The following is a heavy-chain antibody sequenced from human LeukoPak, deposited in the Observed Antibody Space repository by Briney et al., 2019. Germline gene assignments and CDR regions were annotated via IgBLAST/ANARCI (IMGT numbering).Heavy chain of an antibody. J-gene: IGHJ6*04. CDR2: ISSSSSYI. V-gene: IGHV3-21*01. CDR1: GFTFSSYS. CDR3: ARDGGGVVVVVAATTGTGMDV. D-gene: IGHD2-15*01. Sequence: PGGSLRLSCAASGFTFSSYSMNWVRQARGKGVEWVSSISSSSSYIYYADSVKGRFTISRDNAKNSLYLQMNSLRAEDTAVYYCARDGGGVVVVVAATTGTGMDVWGKGTTVTVSS.